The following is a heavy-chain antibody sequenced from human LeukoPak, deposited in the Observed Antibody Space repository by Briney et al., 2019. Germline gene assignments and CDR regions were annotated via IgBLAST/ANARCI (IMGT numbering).Heavy chain of an antibody. Sequence: ASVKVSCKASGYTFTSYYMHWVRQAPGQGLEWMGIINPSGGSTSYAQKFQGRVTMTRDMSTSTVYMELSSLRSEDTAVYYCAKDWYDTSGYYGYFDYWGQGTLVTVSS. CDR3: AKDWYDTSGYYGYFDY. D-gene: IGHD3-22*01. J-gene: IGHJ4*02. V-gene: IGHV1-46*01. CDR1: GYTFTSYY. CDR2: INPSGGST.